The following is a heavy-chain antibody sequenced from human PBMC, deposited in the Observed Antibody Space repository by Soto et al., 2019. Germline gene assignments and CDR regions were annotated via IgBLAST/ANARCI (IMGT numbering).Heavy chain of an antibody. CDR3: ARVVGGCSGGSCYSVNWYYYYGMDV. CDR1: GGSISSYY. Sequence: ETLSLTCTVSGGSISSYYWSWIRQPAGKGLEWIGRIYTSGSTNYNPSLKSRVTMSVDTSKNQFSLKLSSVTAADTAVYYCARVVGGCSGGSCYSVNWYYYYGMDVWGQGSTVTVSS. J-gene: IGHJ6*02. CDR2: IYTSGST. V-gene: IGHV4-4*07. D-gene: IGHD2-15*01.